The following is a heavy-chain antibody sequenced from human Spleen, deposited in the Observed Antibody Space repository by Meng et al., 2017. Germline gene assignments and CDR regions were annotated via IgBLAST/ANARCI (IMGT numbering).Heavy chain of an antibody. CDR1: GYTFTGYY. CDR2: INPNSGGT. CDR3: SILYDSGNSYRPY. Sequence: ASVKVSCKASGYTFTGYYMHWVRQAPGQGLEWMGRINPNSGGTNYAQKFQGRVTMTRDTSISTGYMELSSLRSDDTAVYYCSILYDSGNSYRPYWGQGTVVTVSS. V-gene: IGHV1-2*06. J-gene: IGHJ4*02. D-gene: IGHD3-10*01.